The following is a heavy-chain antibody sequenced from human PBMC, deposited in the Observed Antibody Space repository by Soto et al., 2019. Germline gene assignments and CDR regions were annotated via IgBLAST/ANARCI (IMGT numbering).Heavy chain of an antibody. CDR1: GYIFTGYY. D-gene: IGHD4-4*01. CDR3: ARTTSFRSFQAFDY. V-gene: IGHV1-2*02. Sequence: ASVKVSCKASGYIFTGYYMHWVRQAPGQGLEWMGWINPISGGTYYVQTFQGRVTMSRDTSITTAYMELSRLRSDDTAVYYCARTTSFRSFQAFDYWGQGTLVTVSS. J-gene: IGHJ4*02. CDR2: INPISGGT.